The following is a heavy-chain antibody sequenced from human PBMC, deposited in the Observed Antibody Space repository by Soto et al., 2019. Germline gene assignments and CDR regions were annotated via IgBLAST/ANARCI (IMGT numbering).Heavy chain of an antibody. Sequence: RGESLKLSCKASGYGFKNYWITWVRQLPGKGLEWIGGINPSNWYTNYGPSFEGLVTISADMSITSAHLQWNSLKTSDTGTYFCARDGIGVVDVPDSYTMDVWGQGTSVTVSS. V-gene: IGHV5-10-1*01. CDR2: INPSNWYT. D-gene: IGHD5-18*01. CDR3: ARDGIGVVDVPDSYTMDV. J-gene: IGHJ6*02. CDR1: GYGFKNYW.